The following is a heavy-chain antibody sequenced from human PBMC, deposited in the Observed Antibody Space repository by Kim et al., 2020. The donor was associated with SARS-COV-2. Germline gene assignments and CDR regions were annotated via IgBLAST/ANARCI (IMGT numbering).Heavy chain of an antibody. CDR2: IYSGGNT. D-gene: IGHD3-22*01. V-gene: IGHV3-66*01. CDR1: GYTVTYSY. Sequence: GGSLRLSCVASGYTVTYSYMGWVRQAPGKGLERVSFIYSGGNTIYADSVKGRLIISRDHSKNTLYLQMNSLRAEDTAVYYCATVVFYYDAGYFKNWGQGTLDSVSS. J-gene: IGHJ1*01. CDR3: ATVVFYYDAGYFKN.